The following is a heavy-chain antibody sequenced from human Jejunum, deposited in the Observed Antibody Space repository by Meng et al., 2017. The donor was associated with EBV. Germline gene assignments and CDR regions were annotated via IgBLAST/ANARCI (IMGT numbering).Heavy chain of an antibody. Sequence: EVQWVEPGGGWVQRWGYLRLSRAASGFTFNSHTMSWVRQAPGKGLEWVSAITDSGGSTYYTDSVKGRFTISRDNSKNTLYLQMNSLRAEDTAVYYCAKLTRAWGQGTLVTVSS. CDR1: GFTFNSHT. CDR2: ITDSGGST. V-gene: IGHV3-23*04. J-gene: IGHJ5*02. CDR3: AKLTRA.